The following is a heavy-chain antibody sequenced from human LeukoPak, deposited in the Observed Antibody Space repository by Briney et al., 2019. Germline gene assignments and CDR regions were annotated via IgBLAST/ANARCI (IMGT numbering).Heavy chain of an antibody. CDR1: GFTLRTYA. Sequence: GGSLRLSCAASGFTLRTYAMHWVRQAPGKGLEWVAFVWPDGSKKFYADSVKGRFTISRDNSNHTLYLQMDSLRPEDTALYFCAKISISAEPNFDYWGQGILLTVSS. V-gene: IGHV3-30*02. CDR3: AKISISAEPNFDY. D-gene: IGHD1-14*01. CDR2: VWPDGSKK. J-gene: IGHJ4*02.